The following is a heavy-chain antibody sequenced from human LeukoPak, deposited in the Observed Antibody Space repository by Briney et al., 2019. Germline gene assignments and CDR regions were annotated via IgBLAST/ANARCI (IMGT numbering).Heavy chain of an antibody. J-gene: IGHJ6*02. V-gene: IGHV3-30*18. Sequence: QPGRSLRLSCAASGFTFSNYGMHWVRQAPGKGLEWVAVISYDGSNKNYADSVKGRFTISRDNSKNTLYLQMNSLRAEDTAVYYCAKDYYYASSGYYSDYFYFAMDVWGQGTTVTVSS. CDR3: AKDYYYASSGYYSDYFYFAMDV. CDR1: GFTFSNYG. D-gene: IGHD3-22*01. CDR2: ISYDGSNK.